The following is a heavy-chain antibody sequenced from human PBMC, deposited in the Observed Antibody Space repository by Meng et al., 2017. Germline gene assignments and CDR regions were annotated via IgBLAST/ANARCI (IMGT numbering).Heavy chain of an antibody. CDR3: ARDTRPVGYCSGGSCYQGGYFDY. D-gene: IGHD2-15*01. CDR2: INLDGSDK. V-gene: IGHV3-7*01. Sequence: GGSLRLSCVASGFSFTSYHMTWVRQAPGKGLEWVANINLDGSDKAYADSVKGRFTISRDNSQNSLYLQINSLRAEDTAVYYCARDTRPVGYCSGGSCYQGGYFDYWGQGTLVTVSS. J-gene: IGHJ4*02. CDR1: GFSFTSYH.